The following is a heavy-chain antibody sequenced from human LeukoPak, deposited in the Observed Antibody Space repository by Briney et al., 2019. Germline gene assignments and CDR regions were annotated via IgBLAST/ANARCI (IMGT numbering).Heavy chain of an antibody. D-gene: IGHD4-11*01. CDR3: ARGYGNYGY. CDR1: GFTFSNYA. CDR2: IKQDGSEK. Sequence: TGGSLRLSCAASGFTFSNYAMSWVRQAPGKGLEWVANIKQDGSEKYYVDSVKGRFTISRDNAKNSLYLQMNSLRAEDTAVYYCARGYGNYGYWGQGTLVTVSS. J-gene: IGHJ4*02. V-gene: IGHV3-7*01.